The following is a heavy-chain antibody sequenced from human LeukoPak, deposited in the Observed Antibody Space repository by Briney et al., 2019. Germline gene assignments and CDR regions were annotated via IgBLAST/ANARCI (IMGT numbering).Heavy chain of an antibody. CDR2: IKQDESEK. J-gene: IGHJ3*02. D-gene: IGHD3-10*02. Sequence: GGSLRLSCEASGFTFSSYWMSWVRQAPGKGLEWVANIKQDESEKYYVDSVKGRFTISRDNAKNSLYLQMNSLRAEDTTVYYCARDFWYVREFFDICGEGTMVTVSS. CDR3: ARDFWYVREFFDI. CDR1: GFTFSSYW. V-gene: IGHV3-7*01.